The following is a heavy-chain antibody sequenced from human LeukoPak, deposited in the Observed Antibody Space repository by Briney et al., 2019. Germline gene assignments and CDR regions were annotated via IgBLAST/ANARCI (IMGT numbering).Heavy chain of an antibody. CDR2: IKQDGSEK. Sequence: PGGSLRLSCAASGFTFSSYWMSWVRQAPGKGLEWVANIKQDGSEKYYVDSVKGRFTISRDNAKNSLYLQMNSLRAEDTAVYYCVKDKYPVVVAATLDYWGQGILVTVSS. D-gene: IGHD2-15*01. CDR3: VKDKYPVVVAATLDY. J-gene: IGHJ4*02. V-gene: IGHV3-7*01. CDR1: GFTFSSYW.